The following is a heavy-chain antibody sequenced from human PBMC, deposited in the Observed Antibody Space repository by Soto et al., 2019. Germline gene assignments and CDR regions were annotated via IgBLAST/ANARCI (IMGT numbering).Heavy chain of an antibody. CDR2: IYWDDDK. D-gene: IGHD3-10*01. V-gene: IGHV2-5*02. Sequence: QITLKESGPGLVKPTQTLTLTCTFSGFSLSTTGVGVGWFRRPPEKALEGLALIYWDDDKRYSPSLKSRLTITKVTSKNQVVLTMTNMDPVDTATYYCAHAPTMVRGVIIRTNFDYWGQGTLVTVSS. CDR1: GFSLSTTGVG. CDR3: AHAPTMVRGVIIRTNFDY. J-gene: IGHJ4*02.